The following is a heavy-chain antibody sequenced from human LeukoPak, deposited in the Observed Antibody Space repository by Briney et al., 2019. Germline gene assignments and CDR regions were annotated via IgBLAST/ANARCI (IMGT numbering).Heavy chain of an antibody. V-gene: IGHV3-33*01. J-gene: IGHJ3*02. D-gene: IGHD1-26*01. CDR3: ARPLSIVGATIGAFDI. Sequence: PGGSLRLSCAASGFTFSNYGMHCVRQAPGKGLEWGAVIWYDGSNGYYADSLKGRFTISRDNYKNTLYLKMNSLRAEDTAVYYCARPLSIVGATIGAFDIWGQGTMVTVSS. CDR2: IWYDGSNG. CDR1: GFTFSNYG.